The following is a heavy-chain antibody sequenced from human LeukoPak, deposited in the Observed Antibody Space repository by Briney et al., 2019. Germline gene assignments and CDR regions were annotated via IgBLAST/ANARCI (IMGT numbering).Heavy chain of an antibody. CDR2: ISYDGSKI. CDR3: ARTYSSGWYYFDY. V-gene: IGHV3-30-3*01. J-gene: IGHJ4*02. D-gene: IGHD6-19*01. CDR1: GFTLSSYT. Sequence: GGSLRLSCAASGFTLSSYTMHWVRQAPGKGLEWVAVISYDGSKIYYADSVKGRFTISRDNSKNTVYLQMNSLRAEDTALYYCARTYSSGWYYFDYWGQGTLVTVSS.